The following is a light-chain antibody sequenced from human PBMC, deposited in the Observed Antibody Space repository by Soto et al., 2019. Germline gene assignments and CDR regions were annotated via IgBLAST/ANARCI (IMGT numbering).Light chain of an antibody. CDR1: QSVGTW. CDR2: GAS. CDR3: QHYNRNTWS. Sequence: DIQMPQSPSTLSASVGGRVTITCRASQSVGTWVAWYQQKPGKAPKLLIYGASNLESGVPSRFSSSGSGTEFTLTITTLQPDDFATYFCQHYNRNTWSFGPGTKVDIK. J-gene: IGKJ1*01. V-gene: IGKV1-5*01.